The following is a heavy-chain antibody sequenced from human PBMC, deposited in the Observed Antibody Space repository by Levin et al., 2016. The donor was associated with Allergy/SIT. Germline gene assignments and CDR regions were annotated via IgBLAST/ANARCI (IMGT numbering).Heavy chain of an antibody. CDR3: VKGYCNSISCSQRLAMDV. J-gene: IGHJ6*04. Sequence: GESLKISCSASGFTFSNYAMHWVRQAPGKGLEYVSAISSNGDSTYYADPVKGRFTISRDNSKNTLFLQMSSLRAEDTALYYCVKGYCNSISCSQRLAMDVWGKGTTVTVSS. CDR2: ISSNGDST. CDR1: GFTFSNYA. V-gene: IGHV3-64D*06. D-gene: IGHD2-2*01.